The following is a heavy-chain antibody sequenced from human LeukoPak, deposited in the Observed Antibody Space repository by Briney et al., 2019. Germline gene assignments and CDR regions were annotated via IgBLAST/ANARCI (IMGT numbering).Heavy chain of an antibody. V-gene: IGHV4-59*08. CDR3: ARHDRTADYGDPNWFEP. J-gene: IGHJ5*02. D-gene: IGHD4-17*01. CDR2: ISYSGNT. CDR1: GASNKNYY. Sequence: PSETLSLNCHVSGASNKNYYCSWIRQPPGERLEWIGYISYSGNTRYNPSLRSRVTMSVDTSSDQFSLNLNSVTAADTAVYYCARHDRTADYGDPNWFEPWGQEILVTVSS.